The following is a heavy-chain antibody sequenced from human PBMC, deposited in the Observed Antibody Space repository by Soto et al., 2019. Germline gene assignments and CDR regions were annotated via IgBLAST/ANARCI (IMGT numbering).Heavy chain of an antibody. V-gene: IGHV4-59*01. J-gene: IGHJ6*03. CDR1: GGSISSYY. D-gene: IGHD3-3*01. CDR3: ARLAYYDFWSGYLGSQGYYMDV. CDR2: IYYSGST. Sequence: PSETLSLTCTVSGGSISSYYWSWIRQPPGKGLEWIGYIYYSGSTNYNPSLKSRVTISVDTSKNQFSLKLSSVTAADTAVYYCARLAYYDFWSGYLGSQGYYMDVWGKGTTVTVSS.